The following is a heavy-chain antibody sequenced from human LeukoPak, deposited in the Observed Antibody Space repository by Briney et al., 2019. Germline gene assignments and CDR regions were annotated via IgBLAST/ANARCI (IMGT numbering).Heavy chain of an antibody. J-gene: IGHJ4*02. CDR3: AKASVAGTVGDY. CDR1: GFTFSSYA. CDR2: ISGSGGST. D-gene: IGHD6-19*01. V-gene: IGHV3-23*01. Sequence: GGSLRLSCAASGFTFSSYAMSWVRQAPGKGLEWVSAISGSGGSTYYADSVKGRFTISRDNSKNTLYLQMNSLRAEDTAVHYCAKASVAGTVGDYWGQGTLVTVSS.